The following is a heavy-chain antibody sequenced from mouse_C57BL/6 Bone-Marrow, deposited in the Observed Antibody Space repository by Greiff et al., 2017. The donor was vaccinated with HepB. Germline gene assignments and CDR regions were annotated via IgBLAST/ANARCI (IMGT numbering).Heavy chain of an antibody. CDR3: IRHYYGSFYYAMDY. D-gene: IGHD1-1*01. Sequence: EVKLMESGEGLVKPGGSLKLSCAASGFTFSSYAMSWVRQTPEKRLEWVAYISSGGDYIYYADTVKGRFTISRDNARNTLYLQMSSLKSEDTAMYYCIRHYYGSFYYAMDYWGQGTSVTVSS. CDR2: ISSGGDYI. V-gene: IGHV5-9-1*02. CDR1: GFTFSSYA. J-gene: IGHJ4*01.